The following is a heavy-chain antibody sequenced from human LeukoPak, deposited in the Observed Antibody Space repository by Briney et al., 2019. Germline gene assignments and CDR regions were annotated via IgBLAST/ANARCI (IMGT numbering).Heavy chain of an antibody. CDR3: ARGITMVRGPTYYYYYMDV. Sequence: ASVKVSCKASGGTFSSYAISWVRQAPGQGLEWMGGIIPIFGTANYAQKFQGRVTITADKSTSTAYMELSSLRSEDTAVYYCARGITMVRGPTYYYYYMDVWGKGTTVTVSS. CDR2: IIPIFGTA. J-gene: IGHJ6*03. CDR1: GGTFSSYA. V-gene: IGHV1-69*06. D-gene: IGHD3-10*01.